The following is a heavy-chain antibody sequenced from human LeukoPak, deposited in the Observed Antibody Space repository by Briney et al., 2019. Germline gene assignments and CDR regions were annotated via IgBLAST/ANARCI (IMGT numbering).Heavy chain of an antibody. V-gene: IGHV3-53*01. CDR3: AKAEHYDFWSGPGKSFDP. D-gene: IGHD3-3*01. CDR2: IYSGGST. J-gene: IGHJ5*02. CDR1: GFTVSSNY. Sequence: GGSLRLSCAASGFTVSSNYMSWVRQAPGKGLEWVSVIYSGGSTYYADSVKGRFTISRDNSKNTLYLQMNSLRAEDTAVYYCAKAEHYDFWSGPGKSFDPWGQGTLVTVSS.